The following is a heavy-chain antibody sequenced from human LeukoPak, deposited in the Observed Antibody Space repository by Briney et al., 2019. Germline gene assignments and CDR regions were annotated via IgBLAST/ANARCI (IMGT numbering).Heavy chain of an antibody. D-gene: IGHD3-9*01. J-gene: IGHJ5*02. V-gene: IGHV4-31*03. CDR2: IYYSGST. CDR1: GGSISSGGYY. CDR3: ARERSGSALRYFDWLSNDYNWFDP. Sequence: SETLSLTCTVSGGSISSGGYYWSWIRQHPGKGLEWIVYIYYSGSTYYNPSLKSRVTISVDTSKNQFSLKLSSVTAADTAVYYWARERSGSALRYFDWLSNDYNWFDPWGQGTLVTVSS.